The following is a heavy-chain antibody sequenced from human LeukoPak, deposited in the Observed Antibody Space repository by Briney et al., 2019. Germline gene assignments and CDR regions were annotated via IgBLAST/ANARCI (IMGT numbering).Heavy chain of an antibody. Sequence: GGTLRLSCVASGFTFSDYWMSWVRQAPGMGLEWVANIETDGDEKNYVDSVKGRFTITRDNARNSLYLQMSSLRVEDTAVYYCARDIPSGFYTPDYWGRGTLVTVSS. D-gene: IGHD5-12*01. CDR3: ARDIPSGFYTPDY. CDR1: GFTFSDYW. J-gene: IGHJ4*02. CDR2: IETDGDEK. V-gene: IGHV3-7*01.